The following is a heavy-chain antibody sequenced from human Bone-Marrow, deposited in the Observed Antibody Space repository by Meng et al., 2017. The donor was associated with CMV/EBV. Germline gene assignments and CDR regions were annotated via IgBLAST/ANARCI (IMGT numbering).Heavy chain of an antibody. CDR3: ARGSKRTELYSSSWYCY. V-gene: IGHV4-38-2*02. J-gene: IGHJ4*02. CDR2: IYHSGST. CDR1: GYSISSGYY. D-gene: IGHD6-13*01. Sequence: GSLRLSCTVSGYSISSGYYWGGIRQHPGKGLEWIGSIYHSGSTYYNPSLKSRVTISVDTSKNQFSLKLSSVTAADTAVYYCARGSKRTELYSSSWYCYWGQGTLVTVSS.